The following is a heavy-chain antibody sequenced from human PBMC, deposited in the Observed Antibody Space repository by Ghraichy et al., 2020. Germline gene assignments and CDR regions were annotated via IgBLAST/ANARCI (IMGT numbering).Heavy chain of an antibody. CDR1: GFTFSGYG. D-gene: IGHD2-15*01. V-gene: IGHV3-33*01. CDR3: ARDAGYDGGGRCANYGQDRDEP. CDR2: LWSDGSNQ. Sequence: GGSLRLSCAASGFTFSGYGMPWVRQAPGKGLEWVAALWSDGSNQFYVDAVKGRFTISRDNAKNTLYLQMNSLTADDTAVYYCARDAGYDGGGRCANYGQDRDEPWGEGTLVTVSS. J-gene: IGHJ5*02.